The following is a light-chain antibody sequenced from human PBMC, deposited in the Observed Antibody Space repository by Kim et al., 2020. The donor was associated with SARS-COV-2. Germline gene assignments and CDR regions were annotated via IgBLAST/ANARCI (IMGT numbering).Light chain of an antibody. CDR3: AAWDDSLNGV. CDR2: GNS. CDR1: TSNIGSNT. J-gene: IGLJ3*02. V-gene: IGLV1-44*01. Sequence: QSVLTQPPSASGTPGQRVTISCSGGTSNIGSNTVNWYQQLPGTAPKLLIYGNSQRPSGVPDRFSGSKSGTSASLAISGLQSEDEAIYYCAAWDDSLNGVFGGGTKLTVL.